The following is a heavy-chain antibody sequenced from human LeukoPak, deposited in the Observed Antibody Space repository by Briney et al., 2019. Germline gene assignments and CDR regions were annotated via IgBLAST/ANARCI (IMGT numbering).Heavy chain of an antibody. CDR2: IYYSGST. Sequence: PSETLSLTCTVSGGSISSGDYYWSWIRQPPGKSLEWIGYIYYSGSTYYNPSLKSRVTISVDTSKNQFSLKLSSVTAADTAVYYCARGVYYDSSGYHFLYWGQGTLVTVSS. CDR1: GGSISSGDYY. V-gene: IGHV4-30-4*08. D-gene: IGHD3-22*01. J-gene: IGHJ4*02. CDR3: ARGVYYDSSGYHFLY.